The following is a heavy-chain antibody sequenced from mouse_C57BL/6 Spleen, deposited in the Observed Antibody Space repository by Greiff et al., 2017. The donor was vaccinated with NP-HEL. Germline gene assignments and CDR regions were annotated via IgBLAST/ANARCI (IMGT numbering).Heavy chain of an antibody. CDR1: GFTFSDYG. CDR3: ARGDYDHAMDY. V-gene: IGHV5-17*01. D-gene: IGHD2-4*01. CDR2: ISSGSSTI. Sequence: EVQLVESGGGLVKPGGSLKLSCAASGFTFSDYGMHWVRQAPEKGLEWVAYISSGSSTIYYADTVKGRFTISRDNAKNTLFLQMTSLRSEDTAMYYGARGDYDHAMDYWGQGTSVTVSS. J-gene: IGHJ4*01.